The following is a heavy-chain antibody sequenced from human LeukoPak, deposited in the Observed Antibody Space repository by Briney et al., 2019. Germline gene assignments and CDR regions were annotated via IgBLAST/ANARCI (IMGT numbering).Heavy chain of an antibody. V-gene: IGHV3-48*04. Sequence: GGSLRLSCAASGFTFSSYWMSWVRQAPGKGLEWVSYISSSGSTIYYADSVKGRFTISRDNAKNSLYLQMNSLRAEDTAVYYCARLGYDYVWGFNYYMDVWGKGTTVTISS. J-gene: IGHJ6*03. CDR3: ARLGYDYVWGFNYYMDV. D-gene: IGHD3-16*01. CDR1: GFTFSSYW. CDR2: ISSSGSTI.